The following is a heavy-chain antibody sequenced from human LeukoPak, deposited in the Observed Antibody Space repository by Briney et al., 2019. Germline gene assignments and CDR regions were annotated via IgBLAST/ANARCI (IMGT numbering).Heavy chain of an antibody. V-gene: IGHV1-46*01. Sequence: ASVKVSCKASGYTFTSYYMHWVRQAPGQGLERMGIINPSGGSTSYAQKFQGRVTMTRDTSTSTVYMELSSLRSEDTAVYYCARDGGGQLVRNWFDPWGQGTLVTVSS. D-gene: IGHD6-6*01. CDR2: INPSGGST. CDR3: ARDGGGQLVRNWFDP. J-gene: IGHJ5*02. CDR1: GYTFTSYY.